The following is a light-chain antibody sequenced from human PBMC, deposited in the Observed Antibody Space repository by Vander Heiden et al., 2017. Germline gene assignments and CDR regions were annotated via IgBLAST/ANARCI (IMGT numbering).Light chain of an antibody. Sequence: QSALTQPSSVSGSHGQSVTISCSGTSSDVGAYDYVSWYQQHPGKAPKLLIYDVTKWPSGVPDRFSGSKSGNTATLTISGLLTEDEADYYCCSYAGSYTWVFGGGTKVTVL. CDR3: CSYAGSYTWV. V-gene: IGLV2-11*01. CDR2: DVT. CDR1: SSDVGAYDY. J-gene: IGLJ3*02.